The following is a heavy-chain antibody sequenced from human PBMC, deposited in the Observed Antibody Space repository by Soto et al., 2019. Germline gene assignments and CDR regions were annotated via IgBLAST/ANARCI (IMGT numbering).Heavy chain of an antibody. CDR1: GFTFSSYG. D-gene: IGHD5-12*01. V-gene: IGHV3-30*18. CDR2: ISYDGSNK. Sequence: GGSLRLSCAASGFTFSSYGMHWVRQAPGKGLEWVAVISYDGSNKYYADSVKGRFTISRDNSKNTLYLQMNSLRAEDTAVYYCAKLRAVAIVTIDYWGQGTLVTVSS. CDR3: AKLRAVAIVTIDY. J-gene: IGHJ4*02.